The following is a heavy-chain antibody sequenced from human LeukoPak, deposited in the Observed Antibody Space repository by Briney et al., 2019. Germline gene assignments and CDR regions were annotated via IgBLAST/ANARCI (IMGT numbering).Heavy chain of an antibody. D-gene: IGHD6-6*01. Sequence: GASVKVSCKASGGTFSSYAISWVRQAPGQGLEWMGRIIPIFGTANYAQKFQGRVTITTDESTSTAYMELSSLRSEDTAVYYCARGNEYSSSPRYYYYYYYMDVWGKGTTVTVSS. J-gene: IGHJ6*03. CDR2: IIPIFGTA. CDR1: GGTFSSYA. CDR3: ARGNEYSSSPRYYYYYYYMDV. V-gene: IGHV1-69*05.